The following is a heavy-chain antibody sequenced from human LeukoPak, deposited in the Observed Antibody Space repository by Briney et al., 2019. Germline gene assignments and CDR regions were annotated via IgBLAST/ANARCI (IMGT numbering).Heavy chain of an antibody. D-gene: IGHD3-10*02. CDR1: GFTFDDYG. Sequence: GGSLRLSCAASGFTFDDYGMSWVRQAPGKGLEWVSGINWNGGSTGYAESMKGRFTISRDNAKNSLYLQMNSLRAEDTAVYYCAELGITMIGGVWGKGTTVTISS. J-gene: IGHJ6*04. CDR3: AELGITMIGGV. CDR2: INWNGGST. V-gene: IGHV3-20*04.